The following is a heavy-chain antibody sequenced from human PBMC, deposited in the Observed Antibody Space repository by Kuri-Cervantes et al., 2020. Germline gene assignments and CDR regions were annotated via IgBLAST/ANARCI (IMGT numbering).Heavy chain of an antibody. Sequence: GESLKISCAASGFTFSNAWMSWVRQAPGKGLEWVANIKQDGSEKYYVDSVKGRFTISRDNAKNSLYLQMNSLRAEDTAVYYCARAPGYQLLSWDDAFDIWGQGTMVTVSS. CDR3: ARAPGYQLLSWDDAFDI. CDR1: GFTFSNAW. J-gene: IGHJ3*02. D-gene: IGHD2-2*01. CDR2: IKQDGSEK. V-gene: IGHV3-7*04.